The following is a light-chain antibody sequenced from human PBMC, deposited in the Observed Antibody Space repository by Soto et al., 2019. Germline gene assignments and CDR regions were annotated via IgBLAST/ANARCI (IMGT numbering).Light chain of an antibody. CDR3: QHYNSYPIT. CDR1: QTISSW. V-gene: IGKV1-5*03. Sequence: DIQMTQSPSTLSGSVGDRVTITCRASQTISSWLAWYQQKPGKAPKXLIYKASTLKSGVPSRFSGSGSGTEFTLTISSLQPDDFATYYCQHYNSYPITFGQGTRLEIK. J-gene: IGKJ5*01. CDR2: KAS.